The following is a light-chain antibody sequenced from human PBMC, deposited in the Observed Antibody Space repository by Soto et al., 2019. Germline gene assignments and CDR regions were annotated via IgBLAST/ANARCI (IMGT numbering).Light chain of an antibody. Sequence: QSVLTQPPSVSGAPGQRVTISCTGSSSNIGAGYDVHWYQQLPGTAPKLLIYGNNNRPSGVPDRFSGSKSATSASLAITGLQADDEADYYCQSYDRSLSGYVFRTGTKLTVL. CDR1: SSNIGAGYD. V-gene: IGLV1-40*01. J-gene: IGLJ1*01. CDR2: GNN. CDR3: QSYDRSLSGYV.